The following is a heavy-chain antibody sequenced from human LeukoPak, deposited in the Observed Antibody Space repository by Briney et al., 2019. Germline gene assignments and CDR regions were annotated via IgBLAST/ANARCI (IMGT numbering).Heavy chain of an antibody. CDR2: INHSGST. J-gene: IGHJ6*02. CDR3: ARELGASPYYYYGMDV. Sequence: PSETLSLTCAVYGGSFSGYYWSWIRQPPGKGLEWIGEINHSGSTNYNPSLKSRVTISVDTSKNQFSLKLSSVTAADTAVYYCARELGASPYYYYGMDVWGQGTTVTVSS. V-gene: IGHV4-34*01. D-gene: IGHD3-10*01. CDR1: GGSFSGYY.